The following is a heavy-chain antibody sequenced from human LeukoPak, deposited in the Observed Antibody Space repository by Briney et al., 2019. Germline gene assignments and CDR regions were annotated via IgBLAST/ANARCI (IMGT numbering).Heavy chain of an antibody. Sequence: PGGSLRLSCAASGFTFSSYAMSWVRQAPGKGLEWVSAISGSGGSTYYADSVKGRFTISRDNSKNTLYLQMNSLRAEDTAVYYCARGYKGGYYFDYWGQGTLATVSS. J-gene: IGHJ4*02. CDR1: GFTFSSYA. V-gene: IGHV3-23*01. CDR2: ISGSGGST. CDR3: ARGYKGGYYFDY. D-gene: IGHD1-1*01.